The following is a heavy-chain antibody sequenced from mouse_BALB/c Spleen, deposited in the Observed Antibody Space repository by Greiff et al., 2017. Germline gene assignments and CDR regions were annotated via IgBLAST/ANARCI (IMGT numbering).Heavy chain of an antibody. CDR2: INPSNGGT. D-gene: IGHD1-1*01. J-gene: IGHJ3*01. V-gene: IGHV1S81*02. CDR3: TRREGYYYGSPFAY. CDR1: GYTFTSYY. Sequence: QLQQPGAELVKPGASVKLSCKASGYTFTSYYMYWVKQRPGQGLEWIGGINPSNGGTNFNEKFKSKATLTVDKSSSTAYMQLSSLTSEDSAVYYCTRREGYYYGSPFAYWGQGTLVTVSA.